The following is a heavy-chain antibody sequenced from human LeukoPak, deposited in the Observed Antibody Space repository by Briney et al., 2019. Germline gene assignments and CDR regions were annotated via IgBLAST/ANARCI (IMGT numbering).Heavy chain of an antibody. D-gene: IGHD1-26*01. CDR2: ISYDGSNK. Sequence: PGGSLRLSCEASGFTFNSYGMHWVRQAPGKGLEWVAVISYDGSNKYYADSVKGRFTISRDNSKNTLYLQINSLRAEDTAEYYCAKEARYSGSYSSPDYWGQGTLVTVSS. CDR1: GFTFNSYG. J-gene: IGHJ4*02. CDR3: AKEARYSGSYSSPDY. V-gene: IGHV3-30*18.